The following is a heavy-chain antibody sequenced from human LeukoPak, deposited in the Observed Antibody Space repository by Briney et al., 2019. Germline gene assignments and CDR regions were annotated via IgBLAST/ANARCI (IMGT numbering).Heavy chain of an antibody. CDR1: GFTFSSYA. CDR2: ITSNGGST. J-gene: IGHJ4*02. V-gene: IGHV3-64D*06. CDR3: VKGRCSGSSCYGGDY. Sequence: AGGSLRLSCSASGFTFSSYAMNWVCQAPGKGLEYVSAITSNGGSTYYADSVKGRFTISRDNSKNTLYLQMSSLRAEDTAVYYCVKGRCSGSSCYGGDYWGQGTLVTVSS. D-gene: IGHD2-2*01.